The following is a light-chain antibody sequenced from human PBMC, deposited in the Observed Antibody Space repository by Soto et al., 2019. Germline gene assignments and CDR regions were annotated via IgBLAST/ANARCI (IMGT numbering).Light chain of an antibody. CDR3: SSYTSSSTRV. CDR2: DVN. CDR1: SSDVGRYNY. Sequence: QSVLTKPASVSGSPGESITISCIGTSSDVGRYNYVSWYQQHPGQAPRLMIYDVNNRPSGVSNRFSGSKSDNTASLTISGFQAEDEADYYCSSYTSSSTRVFGTGTKVTVL. J-gene: IGLJ1*01. V-gene: IGLV2-14*01.